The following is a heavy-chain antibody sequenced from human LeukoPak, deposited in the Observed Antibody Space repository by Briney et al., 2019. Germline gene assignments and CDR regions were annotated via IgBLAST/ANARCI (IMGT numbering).Heavy chain of an antibody. CDR2: IRYDGSNK. J-gene: IGHJ4*02. V-gene: IGHV3-30*02. CDR3: AKDRSPGVAVAGTLDY. Sequence: GGSLRFSCAASGFTFSSYGMHWVRQAPGKGLEWVAFIRYDGSNKYYADSVKGRFTISRDNSKNTLYLQMNSLRAEDTAVYYCAKDRSPGVAVAGTLDYWGQGTLVTISS. CDR1: GFTFSSYG. D-gene: IGHD6-19*01.